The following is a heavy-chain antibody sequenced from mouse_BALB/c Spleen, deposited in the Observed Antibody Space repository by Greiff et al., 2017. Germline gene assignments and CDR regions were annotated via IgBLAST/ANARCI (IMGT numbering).Heavy chain of an antibody. CDR1: GFTFSSFG. CDR2: ISSGSSTI. V-gene: IGHV5-17*02. Sequence: DVQLVESGGGLVQPGGSRKLSCAASGFTFSSFGMHWVRQAPEKGLEWVAYISSGSSTIYYADTVKGRFTISRDNPKNTLFLQMTSLRSEDTAMYYCARHEEYYYAMDYWGQGTSVTVSS. CDR3: ARHEEYYYAMDY. J-gene: IGHJ4*01.